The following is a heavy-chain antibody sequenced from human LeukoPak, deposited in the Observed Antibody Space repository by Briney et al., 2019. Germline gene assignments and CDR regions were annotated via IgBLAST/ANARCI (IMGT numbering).Heavy chain of an antibody. Sequence: SVKVSCKASVVTFTSSAVQWVRQARGQRLEWIGWIVVGSGNTNYAQKFQERVTITRDMSTSTAYMELSSLRSEDTAVYYCAAGYGDYVWYFDLWGRGTLVTVSS. J-gene: IGHJ2*01. CDR3: AAGYGDYVWYFDL. D-gene: IGHD4-17*01. CDR1: VVTFTSSA. V-gene: IGHV1-58*01. CDR2: IVVGSGNT.